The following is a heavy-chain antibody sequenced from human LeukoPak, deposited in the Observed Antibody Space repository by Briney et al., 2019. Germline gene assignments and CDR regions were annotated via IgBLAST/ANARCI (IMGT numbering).Heavy chain of an antibody. J-gene: IGHJ3*02. CDR3: AREAAAIQGDDAFDI. Sequence: SETLSLTCTVSGGSISSYYWSWIRQPPGKGLEWIGSIYYSGSTYYNPSLKSRVTISVDTSKNQFSLKLSSVTAADTAVYYCAREAAAIQGDDAFDIWGQGTMVTVSS. D-gene: IGHD2-2*02. V-gene: IGHV4-59*12. CDR1: GGSISSYY. CDR2: IYYSGST.